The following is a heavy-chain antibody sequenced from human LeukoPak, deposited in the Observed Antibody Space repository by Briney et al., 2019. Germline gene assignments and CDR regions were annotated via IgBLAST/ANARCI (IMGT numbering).Heavy chain of an antibody. CDR2: ISAYNGNT. Sequence: ASVKVSCKASGYTFTSYGISWVRQAPGQGPEGMGWISAYNGNTNYAQKFQGRVTITADESTSTAYMELSSLRSEDTAVYYCARDSGSYLQYYYYMDVWGKGTTVTISS. CDR3: ARDSGSYLQYYYYMDV. J-gene: IGHJ6*03. D-gene: IGHD1-26*01. V-gene: IGHV1-18*01. CDR1: GYTFTSYG.